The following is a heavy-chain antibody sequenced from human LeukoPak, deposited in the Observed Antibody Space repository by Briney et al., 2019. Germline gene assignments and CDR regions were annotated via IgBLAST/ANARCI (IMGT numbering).Heavy chain of an antibody. V-gene: IGHV1-2*02. Sequence: ASVKVSCKASGYTFTGYYMHWVRQAPGQGLEWMGWINPNSGGTNYAQKFQGRVTMTRDTSISTAYMELSRLRSGDTAVCYCARVIGIAAAEYFDYWGQGTLVTVSS. J-gene: IGHJ4*02. D-gene: IGHD6-13*01. CDR2: INPNSGGT. CDR1: GYTFTGYY. CDR3: ARVIGIAAAEYFDY.